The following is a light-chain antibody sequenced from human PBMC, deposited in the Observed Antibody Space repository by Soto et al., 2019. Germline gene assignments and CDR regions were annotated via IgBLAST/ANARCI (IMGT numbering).Light chain of an antibody. CDR3: SSYTSGSTLGV. Sequence: QSVLTQPASVSGSPGQSITISCTGTSSDVGGYNYVSWYQQHPGKAPKLAIYEVSNRPSGISNRFSGSKSGNTASLTISGLQAEDEADYYCSSYTSGSTLGVFGGGTKLTVL. CDR2: EVS. CDR1: SSDVGGYNY. J-gene: IGLJ3*02. V-gene: IGLV2-14*01.